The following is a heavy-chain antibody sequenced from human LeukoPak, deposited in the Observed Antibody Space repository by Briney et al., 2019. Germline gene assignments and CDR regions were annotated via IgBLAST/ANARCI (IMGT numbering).Heavy chain of an antibody. CDR3: ARAAPDAFDI. V-gene: IGHV4-59*06. Sequence: SETLSLTCSVSGVSISNYYWTWIRQHPGKGLEWIAYIYYSGNTYYSPSLKSRVTISVDTSKNQFSLKLSSVTAADTAVYYCARAAPDAFDIWGQGTMVTVSS. CDR2: IYYSGNT. J-gene: IGHJ3*02. CDR1: GVSISNYY.